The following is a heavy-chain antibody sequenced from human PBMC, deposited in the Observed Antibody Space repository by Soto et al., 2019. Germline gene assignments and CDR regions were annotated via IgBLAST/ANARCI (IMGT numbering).Heavy chain of an antibody. Sequence: GGSLRLSCGVSGFTFSNYAMSWVRQAPGKGLEWVSGISDSGGSTYYADSVKGRFTISRDNYKNTLYLQMNSLRAEDTAVYYCARGYSYGSRIDYWGQGTLVTVSS. CDR2: ISDSGGST. V-gene: IGHV3-23*01. D-gene: IGHD5-18*01. CDR3: ARGYSYGSRIDY. CDR1: GFTFSNYA. J-gene: IGHJ4*02.